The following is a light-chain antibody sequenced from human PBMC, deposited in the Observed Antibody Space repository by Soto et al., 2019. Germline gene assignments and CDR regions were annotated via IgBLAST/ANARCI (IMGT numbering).Light chain of an antibody. V-gene: IGKV3-15*01. Sequence: EIVMTQSPATLSVSPGERATLSCRASQSVSSNLAWYQQKPGQAPKLLIYGASTMATGIPARFSGSGSGTELSPTISSRQSEDVSVYYCQQYNNCPPLTFGGGTKVEIK. CDR1: QSVSSN. J-gene: IGKJ4*01. CDR2: GAS. CDR3: QQYNNCPPLT.